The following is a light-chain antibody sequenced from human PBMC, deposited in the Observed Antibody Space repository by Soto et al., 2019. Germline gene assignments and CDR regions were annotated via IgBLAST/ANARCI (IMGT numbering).Light chain of an antibody. Sequence: QSVLTQPASVSGSPGQSITISCTGTSSDVGGYNYVSWYQQHPGKAPKFIIYDVSNRPSVVSNRFSGSKSGNTASLTISVLQAEDEADYYCCSYTTSNTRQIVFGTGTKVTVL. CDR2: DVS. J-gene: IGLJ1*01. V-gene: IGLV2-14*01. CDR1: SSDVGGYNY. CDR3: CSYTTSNTRQIV.